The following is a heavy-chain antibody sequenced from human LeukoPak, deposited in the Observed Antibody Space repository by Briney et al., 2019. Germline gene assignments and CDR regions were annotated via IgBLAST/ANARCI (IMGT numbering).Heavy chain of an antibody. V-gene: IGHV4-39*07. J-gene: IGHJ4*02. CDR2: IYYSGST. Sequence: PSETLSLTCTVSGGSISSSSYYWGWIRQPPGKGLEWIGSIYYSGSTYYNPSLKSRVTISVDTSKNQFSLKLSSVTAADTAVYYCARVRRDSRWLQTRPRYYFDYWGQGTLVTVSS. CDR3: ARVRRDSRWLQTRPRYYFDY. D-gene: IGHD5-24*01. CDR1: GGSISSSSYY.